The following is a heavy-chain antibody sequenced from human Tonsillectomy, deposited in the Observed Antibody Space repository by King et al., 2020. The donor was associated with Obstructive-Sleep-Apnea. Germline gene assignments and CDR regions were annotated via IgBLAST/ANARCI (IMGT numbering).Heavy chain of an antibody. CDR3: ARAPTYYYGSGINWFDP. V-gene: IGHV4-39*07. J-gene: IGHJ5*02. D-gene: IGHD3-10*01. CDR2: IYYSGST. CDR1: GGSISSSSYY. Sequence: QLQESGPGLVKPSETLSLTCTVSGGSISSSSYYWGWIRQPPGKGLEWIGSIYYSGSTYYNPSLKSRVTISVDTSKNQFSLKLSSVTAADTAVYYCARAPTYYYGSGINWFDPWGQGTLVTVSS.